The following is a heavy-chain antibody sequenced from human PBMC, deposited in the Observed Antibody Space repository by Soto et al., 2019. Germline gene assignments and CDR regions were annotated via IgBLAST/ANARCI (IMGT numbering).Heavy chain of an antibody. CDR1: GFTFSSYA. Sequence: PGGSLRLSCAASGFTFSSYAMSWVRQAPGKGLEWVSAISGSGGSTYYADSVKGRFTISRDNSKNTLYLQMNSLRAEDTAVYYCAKDSALNWGFLPRPRYYFDYWGQGTLVTVSS. CDR2: ISGSGGST. J-gene: IGHJ4*02. CDR3: AKDSALNWGFLPRPRYYFDY. V-gene: IGHV3-23*01. D-gene: IGHD7-27*01.